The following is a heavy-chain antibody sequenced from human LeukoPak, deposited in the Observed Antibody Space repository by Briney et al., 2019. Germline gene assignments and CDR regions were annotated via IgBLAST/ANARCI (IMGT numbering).Heavy chain of an antibody. D-gene: IGHD3/OR15-3a*01. CDR1: GGSFSSSDYC. V-gene: IGHV4-39*01. CDR2: IYYSGTT. J-gene: IGHJ4*02. CDR3: ARQTGSGLFILP. Sequence: SETLSLTCTVSGGSFSSSDYCWGWIRQPPGKGLEWIGSIYYSGTTYYNPSLKRRVTISVDTSKNQFSLKLRSVTASDTAVYYCARQTGSGLFILPGGQGTLVTVSS.